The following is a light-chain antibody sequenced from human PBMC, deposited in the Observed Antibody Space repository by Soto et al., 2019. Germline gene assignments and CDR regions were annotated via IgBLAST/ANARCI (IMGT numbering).Light chain of an antibody. J-gene: IGKJ2*01. CDR3: QHYGRSAYT. V-gene: IGKV3-20*01. Sequence: EIVLTQSPGTLSLSPGERATLSCRASQSVSSNYLAWYQQKPGQAPRLLIYGASSRATGIPDRFSGSGSGTAYPRTSSRLEPEDFAVYYCQHYGRSAYTFGQGTTLEIK. CDR1: QSVSSNY. CDR2: GAS.